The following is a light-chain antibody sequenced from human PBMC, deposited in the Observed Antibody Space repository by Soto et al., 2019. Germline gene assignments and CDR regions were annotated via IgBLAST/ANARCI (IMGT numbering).Light chain of an antibody. CDR1: QTINNY. Sequence: DIQMTQSASSLSATVGDRVTITCRAGQTINNYLKWYQQRPGEAPKLLIYAASTLQGGVPSRFSVSGSGTVFTLTISGFQPEDCATYNCQQSYNSAWTFGQGTEVEVK. CDR3: QQSYNSAWT. J-gene: IGKJ1*01. V-gene: IGKV1-39*01. CDR2: AAS.